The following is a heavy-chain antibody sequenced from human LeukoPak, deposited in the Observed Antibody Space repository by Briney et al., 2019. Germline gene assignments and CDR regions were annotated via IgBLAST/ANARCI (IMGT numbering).Heavy chain of an antibody. Sequence: SETLSLTCTVSGGSITGYYWSWIRQAPGKGLEWIGYIHHDGSTTYNPSLKSRVTILLDTSKSQFSLKLTSVSAADTAVYYCARVDDLWRGAYWYFDLWGPGTLVSVSA. D-gene: IGHD1-1*01. CDR1: GGSITGYY. CDR2: IHHDGST. CDR3: ARVDDLWRGAYWYFDL. V-gene: IGHV4-59*01. J-gene: IGHJ2*01.